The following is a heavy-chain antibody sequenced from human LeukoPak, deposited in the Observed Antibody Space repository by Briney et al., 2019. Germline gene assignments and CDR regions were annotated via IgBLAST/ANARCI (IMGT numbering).Heavy chain of an antibody. V-gene: IGHV4-59*12. D-gene: IGHD3-3*01. CDR3: ARANSEFGIPYYYYYMDV. CDR1: GGSISSYY. Sequence: SETLSLTCTVSGGSISSYYWSWIRQPPGKGLEWIGYIYYSGSTNYNPSLKSRVTMSVDTSKNQFSLKLSSVTAADTAVYYCARANSEFGIPYYYYYMDVWGKGTTVTVSS. J-gene: IGHJ6*03. CDR2: IYYSGST.